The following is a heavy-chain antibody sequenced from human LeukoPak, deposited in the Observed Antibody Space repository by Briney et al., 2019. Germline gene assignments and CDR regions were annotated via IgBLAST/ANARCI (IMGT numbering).Heavy chain of an antibody. D-gene: IGHD7-27*01. J-gene: IGHJ4*02. CDR1: GGSISSSNYY. Sequence: PSETLSLTCTVSGGSISSSNYYWTWIRQSPGKGLEWIGYIYYTETSYNPSLKSRVTISTDTSKNQFSLKLYSVTAADTAVYYCATRKLGNDYWGQGTLVTVSS. CDR3: ATRKLGNDY. V-gene: IGHV4-61*01. CDR2: IYYTET.